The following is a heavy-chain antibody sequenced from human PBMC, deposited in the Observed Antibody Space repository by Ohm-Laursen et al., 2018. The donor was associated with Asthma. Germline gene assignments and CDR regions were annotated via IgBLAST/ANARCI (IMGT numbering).Heavy chain of an antibody. CDR3: GRVYSSSWDP. CDR1: GFTFNKSW. V-gene: IGHV3-7*05. Sequence: SLRLSCTASGFTFNKSWMSWVRQAPGKGLEWVAHINENGGEKFYVDSVKGRVTISRDNAKNSLYLQMNSLRADDTVVYYCGRVYSSSWDPRGQGTLVTVSS. CDR2: INENGGEK. J-gene: IGHJ5*02. D-gene: IGHD6-13*01.